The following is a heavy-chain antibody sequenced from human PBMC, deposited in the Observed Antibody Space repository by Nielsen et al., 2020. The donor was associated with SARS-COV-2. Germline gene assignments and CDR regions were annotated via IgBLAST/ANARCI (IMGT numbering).Heavy chain of an antibody. D-gene: IGHD2-21*02. CDR1: GFTFSSYW. CDR2: INSDGSST. CDR3: ARGHIVVVTAILDY. J-gene: IGHJ4*02. Sequence: GGSLKLSCAASGFTFSSYWMHWVRQAPGKGLVWVSRINSDGSSTSYADSVKGRFTISRDNAKNTLYLQMNSLRAEDTAVYYCARGHIVVVTAILDYWGQGTLVTVSS. V-gene: IGHV3-74*01.